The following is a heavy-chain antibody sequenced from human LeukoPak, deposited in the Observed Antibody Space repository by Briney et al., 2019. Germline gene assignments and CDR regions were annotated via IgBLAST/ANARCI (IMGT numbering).Heavy chain of an antibody. J-gene: IGHJ4*02. CDR3: ARGRGADYGGNSGYFDY. D-gene: IGHD4-23*01. CDR1: GFTFSGFG. V-gene: IGHV3-33*01. Sequence: PGKSLRLSCATSGFTFSGFGMHWVRQAPGKGLEWVAVIWYDGSNKCYADSVKGRFTISRDNPKNTLYVQMNSLRAEDTAVYYCARGRGADYGGNSGYFDYWGQGTLVTVSS. CDR2: IWYDGSNK.